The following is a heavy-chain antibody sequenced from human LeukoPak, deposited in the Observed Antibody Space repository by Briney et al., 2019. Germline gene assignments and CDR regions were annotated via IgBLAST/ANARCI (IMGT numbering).Heavy chain of an antibody. Sequence: PGGSLRLSCAASGFTFSSYSMNWVRQAPGKGLEWVSSISSSSSYIYYADSVKGRLTISRDNAKNSLYLQMNSLRAEDTAVYYCARDSGTGAFDIWAQGTMVTVSS. V-gene: IGHV3-21*01. J-gene: IGHJ3*02. CDR2: ISSSSSYI. CDR1: GFTFSSYS. CDR3: ARDSGTGAFDI. D-gene: IGHD7-27*01.